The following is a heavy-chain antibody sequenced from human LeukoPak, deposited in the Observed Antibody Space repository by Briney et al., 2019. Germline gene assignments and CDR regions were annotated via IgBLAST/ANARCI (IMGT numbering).Heavy chain of an antibody. V-gene: IGHV1-2*02. CDR3: ARGRYSGSSQGDWYFDL. CDR2: INPNNGGS. Sequence: ASVKVSCKASGYTFTGHYMHWARQAPGQGLEWMGWINPNNGGSNSAQNFQGRVTMTRDTSISTVYMELSSLRSEDTAVYYCARGRYSGSSQGDWYFDLWGRGTLVTVSS. J-gene: IGHJ2*01. D-gene: IGHD1-26*01. CDR1: GYTFTGHY.